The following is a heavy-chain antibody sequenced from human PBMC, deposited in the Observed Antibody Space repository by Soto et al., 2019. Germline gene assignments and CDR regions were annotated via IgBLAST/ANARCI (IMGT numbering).Heavy chain of an antibody. D-gene: IGHD2-15*01. CDR3: ARESRYCSGGSCYFLPGIDY. V-gene: IGHV1-69*12. Sequence: QVQLVQSGAEVKKPGSSVKVSCKASGGTFSSYAISWVRQAPGQGLEWMGGIIPIFGTANYAQKFQGRVTIPEDESTSTDYMELSSLRSEDTAVYYCARESRYCSGGSCYFLPGIDYWGQGTLVTVSS. CDR1: GGTFSSYA. CDR2: IIPIFGTA. J-gene: IGHJ4*02.